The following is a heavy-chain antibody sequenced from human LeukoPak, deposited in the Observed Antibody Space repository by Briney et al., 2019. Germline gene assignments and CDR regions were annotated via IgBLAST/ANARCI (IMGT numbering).Heavy chain of an antibody. J-gene: IGHJ4*02. V-gene: IGHV3-30*18. Sequence: GRSLRLSCAASGFTFSSYGMHWVRQAPGKGLEWVAVISYDGSNKYYADSVKGRFTISRDNSKNTLYLQMNRLRAEDTAVYYCAKGPYSSGWYYFDYWGQGTLVTVSS. CDR2: ISYDGSNK. D-gene: IGHD6-19*01. CDR3: AKGPYSSGWYYFDY. CDR1: GFTFSSYG.